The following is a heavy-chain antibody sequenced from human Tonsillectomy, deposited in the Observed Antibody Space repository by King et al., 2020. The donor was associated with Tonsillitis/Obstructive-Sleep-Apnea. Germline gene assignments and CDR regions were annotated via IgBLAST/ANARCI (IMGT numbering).Heavy chain of an antibody. CDR3: ARGYSSGWYYFDY. V-gene: IGHV3-30*01. D-gene: IGHD6-19*01. J-gene: IGHJ4*02. CDR1: GFTFSSYA. Sequence: VQLVESGGGVVQPGRSLRLSCAASGFTFSSYAMHWVRQAPGKGLEWVAVISYDGSNKYYADSAKGRFTISRDNSKNTLYLQMNSLRAEDTAVYYCARGYSSGWYYFDYWGQGTLVTVSS. CDR2: ISYDGSNK.